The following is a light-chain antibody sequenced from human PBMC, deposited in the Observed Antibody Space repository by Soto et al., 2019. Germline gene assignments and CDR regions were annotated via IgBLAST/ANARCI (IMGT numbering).Light chain of an antibody. J-gene: IGLJ1*01. Sequence: QSVLAQPASVSGSPGQSITISCTGTNNDVGGYNYVSWYQQHPGKAPKLMIYEVSNRPSGVSNRFSGSKSGNTASLTISGLQAEDEADYYCSSYTSSSTPYVFGTGTKLTVL. CDR2: EVS. CDR1: NNDVGGYNY. CDR3: SSYTSSSTPYV. V-gene: IGLV2-14*01.